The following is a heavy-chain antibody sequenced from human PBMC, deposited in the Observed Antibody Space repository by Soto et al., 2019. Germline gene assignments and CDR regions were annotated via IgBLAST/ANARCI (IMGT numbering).Heavy chain of an antibody. CDR1: GDSISSSY. V-gene: IGHV4-59*01. CDR2: ISYSETT. D-gene: IGHD1-26*01. Sequence: SETLSLTCTVSGDSISSSYWSWIRQPPGKGLEWIGFISYSETTNYNPSLKSRVTMSVDTSKNQFSLKLNSVTAADTAVYYCARYGGTYFVYWGQGTLVTVSS. J-gene: IGHJ4*02. CDR3: ARYGGTYFVY.